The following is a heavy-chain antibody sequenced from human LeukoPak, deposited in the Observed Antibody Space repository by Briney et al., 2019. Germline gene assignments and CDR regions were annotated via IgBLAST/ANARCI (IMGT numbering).Heavy chain of an antibody. D-gene: IGHD6-13*01. V-gene: IGHV3-7*01. CDR2: IKQDGSEK. J-gene: IGHJ4*02. CDR3: ARGGSKSAQQLVDY. CDR1: GFTFSSYW. Sequence: PGGSLRLSCAVSGFTFSSYWMSWVRQAPGKGLEWVANIKQDGSEKYYVDSVKGRITISRDNAKNSLYLQMNSLRAEDTAVYYCARGGSKSAQQLVDYWGQGTLVTVSS.